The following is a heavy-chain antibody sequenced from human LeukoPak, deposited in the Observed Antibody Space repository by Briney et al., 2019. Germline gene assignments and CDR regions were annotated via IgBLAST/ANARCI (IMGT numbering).Heavy chain of an antibody. D-gene: IGHD2-2*01. Sequence: GGSLRLSCAASGFTFSSYDMHWVRQATGKGLEWVSAIGTAGDPYYLGSVKGRFTISRENAKNSLYLQMNSLRAGDTAVYYCARVHCSSTSCYGGYSYGEDAFDIWGQGTMVTVSS. CDR2: IGTAGDP. CDR1: GFTFSSYD. V-gene: IGHV3-13*05. CDR3: ARVHCSSTSCYGGYSYGEDAFDI. J-gene: IGHJ3*02.